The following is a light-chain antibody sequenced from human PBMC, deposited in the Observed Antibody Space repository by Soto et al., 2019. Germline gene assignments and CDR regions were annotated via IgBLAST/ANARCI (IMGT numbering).Light chain of an antibody. CDR2: AAS. CDR1: QSVSSN. Sequence: EIVMTQSQGTLSLSPGEGATLSCRASQSVSSNLAWYQQKPGQAPRLLIYAASTRATGIPARFTGSGSGTEFTLTISSLQSDDFGVYYCQQYSSWPLTFGGGNKVEIK. CDR3: QQYSSWPLT. J-gene: IGKJ4*01. V-gene: IGKV3-15*01.